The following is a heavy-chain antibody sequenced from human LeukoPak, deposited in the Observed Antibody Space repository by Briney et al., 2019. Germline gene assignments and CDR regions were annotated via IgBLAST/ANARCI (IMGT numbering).Heavy chain of an antibody. CDR3: ARGHYDVLTNYPKNFDQ. J-gene: IGHJ4*02. CDR2: IFYSGST. Sequence: NPSETLSLTCTVSGGSIISADHYWSWTRQPPGKGLEWIGYIFYSGSTHYNPSLKSQLTISVDTSKDQFSLKLGSVTAADTAVYYCARGHYDVLTNYPKNFDQWGQGTLVTVSS. V-gene: IGHV4-30-4*01. CDR1: GGSIISADHY. D-gene: IGHD3-9*01.